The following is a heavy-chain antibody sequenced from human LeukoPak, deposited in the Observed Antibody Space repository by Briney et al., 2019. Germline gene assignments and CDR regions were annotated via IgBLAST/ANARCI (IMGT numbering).Heavy chain of an antibody. CDR2: ISYDGSNK. V-gene: IGHV3-30-3*01. CDR1: GSTFSSYA. D-gene: IGHD1-26*01. Sequence: GGSLRLSCAASGSTFSSYAMHWVRQAPGKGLEWVAIISYDGSNKYYADSVKGRFTISRDNSKNTPYLQMNSLRAEDTAVYYCASLPSMVGATNLFDIWGQGTMVTVSS. CDR3: ASLPSMVGATNLFDI. J-gene: IGHJ3*02.